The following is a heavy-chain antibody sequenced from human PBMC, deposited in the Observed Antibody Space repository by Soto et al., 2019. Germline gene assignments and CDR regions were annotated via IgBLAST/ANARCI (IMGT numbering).Heavy chain of an antibody. CDR2: IYPGDSDT. CDR3: ARMMAASGTAVDY. J-gene: IGHJ4*02. Sequence: EVQLVQSGAEVKKPGESLKISCQASGYSFISSWIGWVRQMPGKGLAWMGIIYPGDSDTRYSPSFQGQVTISADKSTSTAYLQWSSLKASDTATYYCARMMAASGTAVDYWGQGALVTVSS. V-gene: IGHV5-51*01. CDR1: GYSFISSW. D-gene: IGHD6-13*01.